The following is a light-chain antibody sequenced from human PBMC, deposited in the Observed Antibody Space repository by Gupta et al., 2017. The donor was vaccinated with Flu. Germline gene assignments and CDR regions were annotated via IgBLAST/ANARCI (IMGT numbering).Light chain of an antibody. Sequence: SYDLTQPPSVSVSAGQTASISCSGDKLGDKYVCWYQQKPGQSPVLVMYRDNKRPSGIPERFSGSNSGNTATLTISGTQAMDEADYYCQAWDSSVVFGGGTKLTVL. CDR3: QAWDSSVV. CDR2: RDN. J-gene: IGLJ2*01. V-gene: IGLV3-1*01. CDR1: KLGDKY.